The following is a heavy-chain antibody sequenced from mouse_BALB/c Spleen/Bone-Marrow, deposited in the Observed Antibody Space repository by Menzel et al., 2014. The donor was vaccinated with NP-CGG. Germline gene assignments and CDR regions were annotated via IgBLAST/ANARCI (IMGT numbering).Heavy chain of an antibody. J-gene: IGHJ2*01. CDR2: ILPGSGTT. CDR3: ARGTYRYYFDY. D-gene: IGHD2-14*01. V-gene: IGHV1-9*01. CDR1: GYTFSSYW. Sequence: LVESGAGLMKPGASVKISCKATGYTFSSYWIEWVKQRPGHGLEWIGEILPGSGTTNYNEKFKGKATFTADTSSNTAYMQLSSLTSEDSAVYYCARGTYRYYFDYWGQGTTLTVSS.